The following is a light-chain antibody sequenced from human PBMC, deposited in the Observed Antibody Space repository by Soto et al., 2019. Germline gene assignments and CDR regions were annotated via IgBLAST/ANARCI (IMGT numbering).Light chain of an antibody. J-gene: IGLJ2*01. CDR1: SSNIGGYNS. CDR3: SSYGGRSNYVV. CDR2: EVT. V-gene: IGLV2-8*01. Sequence: QSVLTQPPSASGSPGQSVTISCTGTSSNIGGYNSVSWYQQHPGKAPKLLIYEVTKRPSGVPDRFSGSKSGNTASLTVSGLQADDESNYYCSSYGGRSNYVVFGGGTKVTVL.